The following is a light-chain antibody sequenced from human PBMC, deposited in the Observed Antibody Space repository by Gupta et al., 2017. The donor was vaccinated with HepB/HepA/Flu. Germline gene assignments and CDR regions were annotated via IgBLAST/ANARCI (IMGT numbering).Light chain of an antibody. J-gene: IGKJ4*01. Sequence: DILMTPSPSSLSASVGDRVTITCRASQSIVIYLSLYQQKPGKATKLLIYAASNLQSGVPSRFSGSGSGTDSTLTISGLQPEDFATYYCKQSYTIPTFGEGTKVEIK. CDR3: KQSYTIPT. V-gene: IGKV1-39*01. CDR1: QSIVIY. CDR2: AAS.